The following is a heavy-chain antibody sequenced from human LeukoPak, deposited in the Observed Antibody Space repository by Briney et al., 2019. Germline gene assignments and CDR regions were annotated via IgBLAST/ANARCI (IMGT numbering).Heavy chain of an antibody. D-gene: IGHD2-15*01. V-gene: IGHV3-11*01. CDR2: ISSSGSTI. CDR3: ARGIIENPYYFDY. Sequence: NPGGSLRLSCAASGFTFCDYYMSWIRQAPGKGLEWVSYISSSGSTIYYADSVKGRFTISRDNAKNSLYLQMNSLRAEDTAVYYCARGIIENPYYFDYWGQGTLVTVSS. J-gene: IGHJ4*02. CDR1: GFTFCDYY.